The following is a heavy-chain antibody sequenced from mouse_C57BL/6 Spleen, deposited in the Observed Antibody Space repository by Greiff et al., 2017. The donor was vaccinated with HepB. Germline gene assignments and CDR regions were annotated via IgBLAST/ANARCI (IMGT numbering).Heavy chain of an antibody. CDR3: AREGGDNWGNWYFDV. J-gene: IGHJ1*03. D-gene: IGHD3-3*01. Sequence: QVQLQQSGPELVKPGASVKISCKASGYSFTSYYIHWVKQRPGQGLEWIGWIYPGSGNTKYNEKFKGKATLTADTSSSTAYMQLSSLTSEDSAVYYGAREGGDNWGNWYFDVWGTGTTVTVSS. CDR2: IYPGSGNT. V-gene: IGHV1-66*01. CDR1: GYSFTSYY.